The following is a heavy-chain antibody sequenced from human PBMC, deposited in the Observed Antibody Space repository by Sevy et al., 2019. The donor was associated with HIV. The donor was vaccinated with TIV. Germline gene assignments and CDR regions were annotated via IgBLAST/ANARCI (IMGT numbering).Heavy chain of an antibody. CDR3: ARSINSRDYYYGMDV. J-gene: IGHJ6*02. D-gene: IGHD1-20*01. V-gene: IGHV3-21*01. CDR1: GFTFSSYS. CDR2: ISSSSTYI. Sequence: GESLKISCAASGFTFSSYSRIWVRQAPGKGLEWVSTISSSSTYIYYADSVKGRFTISRDYAKNSLYLQMNSLRAEDTAVYYCARSINSRDYYYGMDVWGQGTTVTVSS.